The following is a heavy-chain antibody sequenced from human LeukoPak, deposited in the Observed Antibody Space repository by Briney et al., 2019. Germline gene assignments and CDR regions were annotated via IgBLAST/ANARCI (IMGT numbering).Heavy chain of an antibody. CDR2: IYHSGST. D-gene: IGHD3-3*01. CDR1: GGSISSGGYY. Sequence: SETLSLICTVSGGSISSGGYYWSWIRQPPGKGLEWIGYIYHSGSTYYNPSLKSRVTISVDRSKNQFSLKLSSVTAADTAVYYCARMIRVLRFLEWFPYFDYWGQGTLVTVSS. V-gene: IGHV4-30-2*01. CDR3: ARMIRVLRFLEWFPYFDY. J-gene: IGHJ4*02.